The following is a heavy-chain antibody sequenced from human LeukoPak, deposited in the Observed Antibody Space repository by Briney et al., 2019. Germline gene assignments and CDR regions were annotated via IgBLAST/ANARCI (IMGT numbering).Heavy chain of an antibody. J-gene: IGHJ4*02. V-gene: IGHV3-30*18. CDR2: ISNDGSNK. CDR3: AKDRFARNMLSYFDY. CDR1: GFTFNTYG. Sequence: GGSLRLSCAASGFTFNTYGMHWVRQAPGKGLEWVAVISNDGSNKYYVDSVKGRFTISRDNSKNTLYLQMNSLRAEETAVYYCAKDRFARNMLSYFDYWGQGTLVTVSS. D-gene: IGHD3-16*01.